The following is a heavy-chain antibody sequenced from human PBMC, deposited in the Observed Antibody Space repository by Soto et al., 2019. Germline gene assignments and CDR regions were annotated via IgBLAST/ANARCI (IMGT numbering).Heavy chain of an antibody. CDR2: INVNNDNR. D-gene: IGHD6-25*01. Sequence: QVQLVQSGAEVKKPGASVKVSCKASGYTFTSHTIHWVRQAPGQRLEWMAWINVNNDNRKYSQKFQGRVTISIDTSATTANMELSSRCAEDTAVYYCARSSLTAGDYWGQGTLVTVSP. CDR3: ARSSLTAGDY. CDR1: GYTFTSHT. V-gene: IGHV1-3*01. J-gene: IGHJ4*02.